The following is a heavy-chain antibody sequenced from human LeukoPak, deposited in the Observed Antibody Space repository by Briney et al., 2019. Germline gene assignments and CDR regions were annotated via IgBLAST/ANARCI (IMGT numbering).Heavy chain of an antibody. D-gene: IGHD1-26*01. CDR3: ARRSGSYSSRWFDP. J-gene: IGHJ5*02. CDR2: IYYTGNT. CDR1: GGSISSGDYY. V-gene: IGHV4-39*01. Sequence: SSETLSLTCTVPGGSISSGDYYWGWIRQPPGKGLEWIGHIYYTGNTFYNPSLKSRVTISVDTSKDQSSLRLSSVTAADTAVYYCARRSGSYSSRWFDPWGQGTLVTVSS.